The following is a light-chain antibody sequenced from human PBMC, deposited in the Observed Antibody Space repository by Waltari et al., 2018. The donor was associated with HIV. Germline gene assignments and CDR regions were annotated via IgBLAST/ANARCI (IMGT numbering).Light chain of an antibody. CDR1: SSDIGANNY. V-gene: IGLV2-14*01. Sequence: QSALTQPASVSGSPGQSVTISCAGTSSDIGANNYVSWYQQYPGRAPKLVIYEVAYRRPGVLPRLSGSKSGNTASLTISDLQPEDEADYYCSSYTSRSTYLFGSGTRVTVL. CDR3: SSYTSRSTYL. J-gene: IGLJ1*01. CDR2: EVA.